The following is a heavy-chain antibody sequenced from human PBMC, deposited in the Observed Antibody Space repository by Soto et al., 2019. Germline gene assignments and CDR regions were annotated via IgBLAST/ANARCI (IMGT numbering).Heavy chain of an antibody. CDR1: GFTFSNYD. D-gene: IGHD2-2*01. CDR2: VSYTGRKE. J-gene: IGHJ4*02. CDR3: AKLSLRGEVPAARNFDY. V-gene: IGHV3-30*18. Sequence: PGGSLRLSCVASGFTFSNYDMHWVRQAPGKGLEWVPIVSYTGRKEYYADSVKSRFSISRDNSKNTLFVQMNTLSDEDTAVYYCAKLSLRGEVPAARNFDYWGRGTLVTVSS.